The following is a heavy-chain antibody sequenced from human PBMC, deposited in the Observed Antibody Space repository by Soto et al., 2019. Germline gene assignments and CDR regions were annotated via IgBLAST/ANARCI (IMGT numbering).Heavy chain of an antibody. D-gene: IGHD2-2*01. Sequence: GASVKVYCKASGYTFNSYGISWVRQAPGQGLEWMGWISAYNGNTNYAQKVQGRVTMTTDTSTSTAYMELRSLRSDDTAVYYCARDLEYQPQYPWGQGTLVTVSS. CDR3: ARDLEYQPQYP. J-gene: IGHJ5*02. CDR1: GYTFNSYG. V-gene: IGHV1-18*04. CDR2: ISAYNGNT.